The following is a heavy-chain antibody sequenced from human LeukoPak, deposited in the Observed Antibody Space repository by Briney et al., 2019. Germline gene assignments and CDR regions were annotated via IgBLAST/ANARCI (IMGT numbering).Heavy chain of an antibody. Sequence: KSSETLSLTCTVSGGSISSYYWSWIRQPPGKGLEWIGYIYYSGSTNYNPSLKSRVTISFDTSKNQFSLKLSSVTAADTAVYYCARVSWVTGTTVFDYWGQGTLVTVSS. D-gene: IGHD1-20*01. CDR3: ARVSWVTGTTVFDY. V-gene: IGHV4-59*12. J-gene: IGHJ4*02. CDR1: GGSISSYY. CDR2: IYYSGST.